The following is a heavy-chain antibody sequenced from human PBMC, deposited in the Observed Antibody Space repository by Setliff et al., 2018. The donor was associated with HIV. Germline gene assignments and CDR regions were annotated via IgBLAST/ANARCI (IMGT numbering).Heavy chain of an antibody. CDR2: IWYDGSNQ. D-gene: IGHD6-13*01. CDR1: GFTFSNYG. V-gene: IGHV3-33*01. Sequence: GGSLRLSCAASGFTFSNYGMHWVRQAPGKGLEWVAVIWYDGSNQNYADSVKGRLTVSRDNSNNTMYLQMNSLTPEDTAVYHCARYSSNWHTFDYWGQGTLVTV. J-gene: IGHJ4*02. CDR3: ARYSSNWHTFDY.